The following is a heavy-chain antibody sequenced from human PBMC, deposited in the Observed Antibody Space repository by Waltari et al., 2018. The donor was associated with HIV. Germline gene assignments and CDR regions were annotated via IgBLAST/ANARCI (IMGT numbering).Heavy chain of an antibody. CDR1: GFTFICYD. J-gene: IGHJ4*02. CDR3: ARERFGSSYFGY. Sequence: QMLECGGGLLQPGGPLRLPCAASGFTFICYDIHSVRHAPGKGRGGVSYISSSSYTINYADSVKGRFTISRDNAKNLLYLQMSSLRAEDTAVYFCARERFGSSYFGYWGQGTLVTVSS. V-gene: IGHV3-48*04. D-gene: IGHD6-6*01. CDR2: ISSSSYTI.